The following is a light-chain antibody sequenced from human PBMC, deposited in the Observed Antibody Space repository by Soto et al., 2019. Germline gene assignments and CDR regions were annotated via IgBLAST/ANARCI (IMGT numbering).Light chain of an antibody. CDR3: SSYTSSITYV. J-gene: IGLJ1*01. Sequence: QSVLTQPPSASGSPGQSVAISCTGTSSDVGGYNYVSWYQQHPGKAPKLMIYEVNKRPSGVSNRFSGSKSGNTASLTISGLQAEDEADYYCSSYTSSITYVFGTGTKVTVL. V-gene: IGLV2-14*01. CDR2: EVN. CDR1: SSDVGGYNY.